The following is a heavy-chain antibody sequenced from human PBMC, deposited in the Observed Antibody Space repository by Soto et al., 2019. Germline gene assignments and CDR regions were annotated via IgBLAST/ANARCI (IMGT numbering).Heavy chain of an antibody. V-gene: IGHV4-31*03. CDR1: GGSISSGGYY. J-gene: IGHJ4*02. CDR3: GRSGQQQRKWYY. D-gene: IGHD6-13*01. CDR2: IYYSGST. Sequence: QVELQESGPGLVKPSQTLSLTCTVSGGSISSGGYYWSWIGQHPGKGLEWIGDIYYSGSTYYNPSLKSRVTISVVTTKNKFSLKLSSETAADTAVYYCGRSGQQQRKWYYWGQGTLVTVSS.